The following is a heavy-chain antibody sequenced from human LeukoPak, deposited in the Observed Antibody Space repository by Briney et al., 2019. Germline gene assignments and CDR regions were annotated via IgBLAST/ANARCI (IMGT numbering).Heavy chain of an antibody. D-gene: IGHD2-2*01. CDR2: IIPIFGTA. CDR1: GGTFSTYI. CDR3: ASSDHKYQLLPLDY. J-gene: IGHJ4*02. Sequence: ASVKVSCKASGGTFSTYIFSWVRQAPGQGLEWMGGIIPIFGTANYAQKFQGRVTITTDESTSTAYMELSSLRSEDTAVYYCASSDHKYQLLPLDYWGQGTLVTVSS. V-gene: IGHV1-69*05.